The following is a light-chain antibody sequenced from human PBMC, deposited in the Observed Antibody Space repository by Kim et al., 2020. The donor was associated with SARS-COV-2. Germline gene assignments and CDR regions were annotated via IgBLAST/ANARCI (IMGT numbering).Light chain of an antibody. CDR1: SVPVTSGHF. Sequence: PGGTVTLTGDYSSVPVTSGHFPYWFQQKPGQAPRTLIYDTGNRHSWTPARFSGSLLGGKAALTLSAAQPEDEADYYCLLSYSDSRVFGGGTQLTVL. CDR3: LLSYSDSRV. V-gene: IGLV7-46*01. J-gene: IGLJ2*01. CDR2: DTG.